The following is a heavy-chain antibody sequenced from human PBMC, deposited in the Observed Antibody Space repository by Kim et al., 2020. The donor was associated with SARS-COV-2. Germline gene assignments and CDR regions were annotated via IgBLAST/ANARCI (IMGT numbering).Heavy chain of an antibody. CDR2: INYDRST. D-gene: IGHD3-9*01. J-gene: IGHJ4*01. V-gene: IGHV4-34*01. Sequence: SETLSLTCAVYGDPVNGYYWSWIRQPPGKGLEWIGEINYDRSTNYKPSLKSRVTMSLDSSKSQFSLRLTSVTAADTAVYYCARDRNFDLLFHQSPHYFD. CDR1: GDPVNGYY. CDR3: ARDRNFDLLFHQSPHYFD.